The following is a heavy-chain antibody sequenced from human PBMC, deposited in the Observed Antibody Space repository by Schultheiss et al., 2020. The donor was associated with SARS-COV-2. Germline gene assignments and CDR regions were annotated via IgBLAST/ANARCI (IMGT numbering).Heavy chain of an antibody. CDR1: GGSISSSSYY. D-gene: IGHD3-10*01. Sequence: SETLSLTCTVSGGSISSSSYYWGWIRQPPGKGLEWIGYIYYSGSTNYNPSLKSRVTLSLDTSKNQFSLQLTSVTPEDTAVYYCARGPSGSYFYGLDVWGQGTTVTVSS. V-gene: IGHV4-61*05. CDR2: IYYSGST. CDR3: ARGPSGSYFYGLDV. J-gene: IGHJ6*02.